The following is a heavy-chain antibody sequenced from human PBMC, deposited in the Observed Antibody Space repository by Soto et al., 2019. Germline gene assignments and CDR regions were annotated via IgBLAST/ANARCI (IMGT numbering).Heavy chain of an antibody. CDR2: ISTYNGNT. CDR1: GYTFTDYG. V-gene: IGHV1-18*04. D-gene: IGHD6-19*01. CDR3: AREEGISDWHAFDY. Sequence: QVQLVQSGAEVKKPGASVKVSCKASGYTFTDYGISWVRQAPGQGLEWTGWISTYNGNTIYAQKIQGRVTMTTDTSTSTAYVELRSLRSDDTAVYYCAREEGISDWHAFDYWGQGTLVTVSS. J-gene: IGHJ4*02.